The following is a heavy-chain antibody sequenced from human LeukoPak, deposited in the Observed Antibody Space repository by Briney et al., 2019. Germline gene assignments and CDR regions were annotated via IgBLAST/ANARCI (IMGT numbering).Heavy chain of an antibody. D-gene: IGHD4-11*01. CDR1: GGSFSGYY. J-gene: IGHJ5*02. Sequence: KASETLSLTCAVYGGSFSGYYWSWIRQPPGKGLEWIGCIYRSGSTYYNPSLKSRVTISVDTSKNQFSLKLRSVTAADTAVYYCARHVPGYSNTWPGPWGQGTLVTVFS. CDR2: IYRSGST. V-gene: IGHV4-34*01. CDR3: ARHVPGYSNTWPGP.